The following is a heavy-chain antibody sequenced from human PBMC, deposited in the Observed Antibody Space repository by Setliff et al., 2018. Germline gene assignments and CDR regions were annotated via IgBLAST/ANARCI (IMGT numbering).Heavy chain of an antibody. V-gene: IGHV3-49*04. CDR3: TRGRFDP. J-gene: IGHJ5*02. CDR2: IRSKAYGGTT. CDR1: GFTFSSYA. Sequence: PGGSLRLSCAASGFTFSSYAMSWVRQAPGKGLEWVGFIRSKAYGGTTEYAASVKGRITISRDDSKSIAYLQMNSLKTEDTAVYYCTRGRFDPWGQGTLVTVSS.